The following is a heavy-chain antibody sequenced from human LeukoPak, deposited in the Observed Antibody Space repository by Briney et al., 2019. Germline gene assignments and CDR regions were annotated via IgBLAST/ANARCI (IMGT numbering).Heavy chain of an antibody. J-gene: IGHJ5*02. Sequence: GGSLRLSCAASGFTFDDYGMSWVRQAPGKGLEWVSAISGSGGSTYYADSVRGRFTISRDNSKNTLYLQMNSLRAEDTAVYYCAKSDYGDYVGWFDPWGQGTLVTVSS. V-gene: IGHV3-23*01. D-gene: IGHD4-17*01. CDR2: ISGSGGST. CDR1: GFTFDDYG. CDR3: AKSDYGDYVGWFDP.